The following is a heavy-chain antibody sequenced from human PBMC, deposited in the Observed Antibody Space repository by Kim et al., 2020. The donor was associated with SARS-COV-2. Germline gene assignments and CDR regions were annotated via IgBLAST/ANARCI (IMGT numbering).Heavy chain of an antibody. V-gene: IGHV4-59*01. CDR1: GGSISSYY. CDR2: IYYSGST. Sequence: SETLSLTCTVSGGSISSYYWSWIRQPPGNGLEWIGYIYYSGSTNYNPSLKSRVTISVDTSKNQFSLKLSSVTAADTAVYYCARDCSGGSCYSKYGYYYGMDVWGQGTTVTDSS. CDR3: ARDCSGGSCYSKYGYYYGMDV. J-gene: IGHJ6*02. D-gene: IGHD2-15*01.